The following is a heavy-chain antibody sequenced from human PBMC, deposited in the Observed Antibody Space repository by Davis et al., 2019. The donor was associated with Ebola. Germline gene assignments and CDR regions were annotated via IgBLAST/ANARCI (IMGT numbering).Heavy chain of an antibody. CDR2: IIPIFGTA. V-gene: IGHV1-69*13. CDR3: ASLNDIVVVPAAMTSGPTVTTSRGYMDV. J-gene: IGHJ6*03. D-gene: IGHD2-2*01. CDR1: GYTFTSYG. Sequence: SVKVSCKASGYTFTSYGISWVRQAPGQGLEWMGGIIPIFGTANYAQKFQGRVTITADESTSTAYMELSSLRSEDTAVYYCASLNDIVVVPAAMTSGPTVTTSRGYMDVWGKGTTVTVSS.